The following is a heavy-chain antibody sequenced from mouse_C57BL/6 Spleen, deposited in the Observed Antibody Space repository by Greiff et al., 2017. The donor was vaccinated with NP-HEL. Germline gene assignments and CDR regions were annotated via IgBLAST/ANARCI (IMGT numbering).Heavy chain of an antibody. V-gene: IGHV1-76*01. CDR3: ARSNYYGSSSFMDY. D-gene: IGHD1-1*01. J-gene: IGHJ4*01. CDR2: IYPGSGNT. Sequence: QVQLKESGAELVRPGASVKLSCKASGYTFTDYYINWVKQRPGQGLEWIARIYPGSGNTYYNEKFKGKATLTAEKSSSTAYMQLSSLTSEDSAVYFCARSNYYGSSSFMDYWGQGTSVTVSS. CDR1: GYTFTDYY.